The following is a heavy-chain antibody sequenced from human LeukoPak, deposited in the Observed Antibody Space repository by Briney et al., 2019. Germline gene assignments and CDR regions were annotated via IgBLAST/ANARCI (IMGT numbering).Heavy chain of an antibody. D-gene: IGHD3-10*01. CDR3: ASITMVRGVPH. J-gene: IGHJ4*02. Sequence: GGSLRLSCAAPGFTFSSYSMNWVRQAPGKGLEWVSYISSSSSTIYYADSVKGRFTISRDNAKNSLYLQMNSLRAEDTAVYYCASITMVRGVPHWGQGTLVTVSS. V-gene: IGHV3-48*01. CDR2: ISSSSSTI. CDR1: GFTFSSYS.